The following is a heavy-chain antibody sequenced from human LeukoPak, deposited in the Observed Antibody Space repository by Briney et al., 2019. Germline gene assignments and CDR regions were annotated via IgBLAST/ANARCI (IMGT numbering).Heavy chain of an antibody. J-gene: IGHJ5*02. CDR3: ARAPVIAAAANWFDP. CDR1: GYTFTMYG. Sequence: RASVKVSCKASGYTFTMYGITWVRQAPGQGLEWMGWISAYNGNTNYAQKLQGRVTMTTDTSTSTAYMELRSLRSDDTAVYYCARAPVIAAAANWFDPWGQGTLVTVSS. CDR2: ISAYNGNT. V-gene: IGHV1-18*01. D-gene: IGHD6-13*01.